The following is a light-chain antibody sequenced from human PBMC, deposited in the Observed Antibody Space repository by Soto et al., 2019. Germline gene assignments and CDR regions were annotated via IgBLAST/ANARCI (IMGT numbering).Light chain of an antibody. J-gene: IGKJ1*01. Sequence: EIVLTQSPATLSLSPGERATLSCRASQSVSSYLAWYQQKPGQAPRLPIYDASNRATGIPARFSGSGSETDFTLTISSLQSEDFAVYYCQQYNNWPWTFGQGTKVDIK. CDR3: QQYNNWPWT. V-gene: IGKV3-11*01. CDR1: QSVSSY. CDR2: DAS.